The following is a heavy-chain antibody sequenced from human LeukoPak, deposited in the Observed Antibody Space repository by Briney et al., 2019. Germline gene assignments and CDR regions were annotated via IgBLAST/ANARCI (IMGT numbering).Heavy chain of an antibody. Sequence: PSETLSLTCAVYGGSFSGYYWSWIRQPPGKGLEWIGEINHSGSTNYNPSLKSRVTISVDTSKNQFSLKLSSVTAADTAVYYCARGTYYYDSSGYYYGGGRFGDYRGQGTLVTVSS. CDR1: GGSFSGYY. J-gene: IGHJ4*02. D-gene: IGHD3-22*01. CDR3: ARGTYYYDSSGYYYGGGRFGDY. CDR2: INHSGST. V-gene: IGHV4-34*01.